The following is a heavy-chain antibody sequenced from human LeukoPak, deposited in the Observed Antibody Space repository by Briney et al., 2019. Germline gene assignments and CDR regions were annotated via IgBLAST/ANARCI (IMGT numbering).Heavy chain of an antibody. J-gene: IGHJ6*03. CDR2: ISSSGSTI. V-gene: IGHV3-48*03. CDR3: ARYIRQWAGMDV. D-gene: IGHD1-26*01. Sequence: GGSLRLSCAASGFTFSSYEMNWVRQAPGKGLEWVSYISSSGSTIYYADSVKGRFTISRDNAKNSLYLQMNSLRAEDTAVYYCARYIRQWAGMDVWGKGTTVTISS. CDR1: GFTFSSYE.